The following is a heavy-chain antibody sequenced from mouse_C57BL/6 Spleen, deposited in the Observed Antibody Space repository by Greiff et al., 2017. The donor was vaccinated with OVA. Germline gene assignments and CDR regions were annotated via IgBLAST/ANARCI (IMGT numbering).Heavy chain of an antibody. J-gene: IGHJ2*01. CDR2: IDTSDSYT. Sequence: QVQLQQPGAELVRPGTSVKLSCKASGYTFTSYWMHWVKQRPGQGLEWIGVIDTSDSYTNYNQKFKGKATLTVDTSSSTAYMQLSSLTSEDSAVYYCARGGDWGQGTTLTVSS. V-gene: IGHV1-59*01. CDR3: ARGGD. CDR1: GYTFTSYW.